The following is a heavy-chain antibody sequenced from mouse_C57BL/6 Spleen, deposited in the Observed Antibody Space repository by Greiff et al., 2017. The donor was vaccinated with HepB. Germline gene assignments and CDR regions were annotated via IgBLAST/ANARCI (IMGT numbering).Heavy chain of an antibody. CDR3: ARVRGGAMDY. CDR2: ISDGGSYT. Sequence: EVHLVESGGGLVKPGGSLKLSCAASGFTFSSYAMSWVRQTPEKRLEWVATISDGGSYTYYPDNVKGRFTISRDNAKNNLYLQMSHLKSEDTAMYYWARVRGGAMDYWGQGTSVTVSS. J-gene: IGHJ4*01. V-gene: IGHV5-4*01. CDR1: GFTFSSYA.